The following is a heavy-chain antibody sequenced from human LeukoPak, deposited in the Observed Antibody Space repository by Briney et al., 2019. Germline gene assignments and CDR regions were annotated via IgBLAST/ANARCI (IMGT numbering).Heavy chain of an antibody. J-gene: IGHJ4*02. CDR2: IKQDGSEK. CDR1: GFTFSIYW. D-gene: IGHD6-19*01. Sequence: GGSLRLSCAASGFTFSIYWMSCVREAPGKGLEGGANIKQDGSEKYYVDSVKGRFTISRDNAKNSLYLQMNSLRAEDTAVYYCARAGAGYSSGWPFDYWGQGTLVTVSS. V-gene: IGHV3-7*01. CDR3: ARAGAGYSSGWPFDY.